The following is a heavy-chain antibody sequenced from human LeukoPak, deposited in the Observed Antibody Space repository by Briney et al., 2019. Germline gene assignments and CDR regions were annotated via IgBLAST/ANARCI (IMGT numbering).Heavy chain of an antibody. CDR2: LSGSGGST. CDR1: GFTFSTYA. V-gene: IGHV3-23*01. Sequence: PGGSLRLSCAASGFTFSTYAMSWVRQAPGKGLEWVSALSGSGGSTYYADSVKGRFTISRDNSKNTLYLQMNSLRAEDTAVYYCANERTSEGYFDYWGQGTLVTVSS. CDR3: ANERTSEGYFDY. J-gene: IGHJ4*02. D-gene: IGHD1-1*01.